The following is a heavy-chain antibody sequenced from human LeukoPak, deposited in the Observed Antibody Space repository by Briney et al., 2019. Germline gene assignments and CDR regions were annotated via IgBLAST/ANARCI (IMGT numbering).Heavy chain of an antibody. Sequence: SETLSLTCTVSGGSISSYYCSWIRQPPGKGLEWIGYMYYSGSTNYNPSLKSRVAISVDMSKNQFSLKLSSVTAADTAVYYCVRSSTYHLFDDWGQGTLVTVSS. CDR2: MYYSGST. J-gene: IGHJ4*02. CDR1: GGSISSYY. D-gene: IGHD2-15*01. CDR3: VRSSTYHLFDD. V-gene: IGHV4-59*08.